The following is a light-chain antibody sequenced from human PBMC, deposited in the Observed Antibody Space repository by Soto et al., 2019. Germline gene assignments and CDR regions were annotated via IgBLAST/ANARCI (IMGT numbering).Light chain of an antibody. J-gene: IGKJ5*01. CDR1: QSVSSY. V-gene: IGKV3-20*01. CDR2: GVS. CDR3: QVYGPSPPIT. Sequence: EIVLTQSPATLSLSPGERATLSCRASQSVSSYLAWYQQKPGQAPRLPMYGVSSRATGIPDRFTGSGSGADFTLTISRLEPEDFAVYYCQVYGPSPPITFGQGTRLEIK.